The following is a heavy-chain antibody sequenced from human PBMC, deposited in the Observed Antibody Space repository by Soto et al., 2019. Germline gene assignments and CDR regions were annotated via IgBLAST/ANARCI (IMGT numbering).Heavy chain of an antibody. V-gene: IGHV1-69*13. CDR2: IIPIFGTA. CDR3: ARGVVYYDSSGYYPDAFDI. D-gene: IGHD3-22*01. Sequence: GASVKVSCKASGGTFSSYAISWVRQAPGQGLEWMGGIIPIFGTANYAQKFQGRVTITADESTSTAYMELSSLRSEDTAVYYCARGVVYYDSSGYYPDAFDIWGQGTMVTVSS. CDR1: GGTFSSYA. J-gene: IGHJ3*02.